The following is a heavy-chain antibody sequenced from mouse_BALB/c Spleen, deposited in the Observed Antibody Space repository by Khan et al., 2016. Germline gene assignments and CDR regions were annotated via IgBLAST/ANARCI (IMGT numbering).Heavy chain of an antibody. CDR2: INTYTGAP. V-gene: IGHV9-3-1*01. Sequence: QIQLVQSGPELKKPGETVKISCKASGYTFTNYGMNWVKQAPGKGLKWMGWINTYTGAPTYADDFKGRFAFSLETSASTAYLQINNLKNEETATYFCARGDGYLFDYWGKGTTLTVSS. J-gene: IGHJ2*01. CDR1: GYTFTNYG. D-gene: IGHD2-3*01. CDR3: ARGDGYLFDY.